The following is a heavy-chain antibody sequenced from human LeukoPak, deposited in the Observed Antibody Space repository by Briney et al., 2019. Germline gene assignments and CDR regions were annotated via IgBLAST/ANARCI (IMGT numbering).Heavy chain of an antibody. CDR1: GYTFTSYG. J-gene: IGHJ4*02. CDR2: ISAYNGNT. D-gene: IGHD3-3*01. Sequence: ASVKVSCKASGYTFTSYGISWVRQAPGQGLEWMGWISAYNGNTNYAQKLQGRVTMTTDTSTSTASMELRSLRSDDTAVYYCARPYYDFWSGYLYYFDYWGQGTLVTVSS. CDR3: ARPYYDFWSGYLYYFDY. V-gene: IGHV1-18*01.